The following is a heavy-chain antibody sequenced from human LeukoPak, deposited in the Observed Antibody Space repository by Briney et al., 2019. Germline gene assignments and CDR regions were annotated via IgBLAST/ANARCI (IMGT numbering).Heavy chain of an antibody. CDR3: AKEGNDYGDYVFDS. J-gene: IGHJ5*01. CDR1: GFPYSSYP. V-gene: IGHV3-23*01. Sequence: TGGPVTLPCSPWGFPYSSYPMLGVRQAPGKELDWVSDIRARRGGTYYAVSVKGRFTISRDNSKNTLYLRMNSLRAEDTALYYCAKEGNDYGDYVFDSWGQGTLVTVSS. CDR2: IRARRGGT. D-gene: IGHD4-17*01.